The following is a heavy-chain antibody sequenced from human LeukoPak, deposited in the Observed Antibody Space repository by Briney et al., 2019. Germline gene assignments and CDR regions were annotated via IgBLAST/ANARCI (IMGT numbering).Heavy chain of an antibody. CDR2: TRGSGSGM. Sequence: GGSLRLSCAASGFAFSDYSMNWVRQAPGKGLEWIANTRGSGSGMGSGSYYAGAVQGRFTISRDNAKNSLYLQMNSLRAEDTAFYYCARDDNWGFDYWGQGALVTVS. CDR1: GFAFSDYS. J-gene: IGHJ4*02. CDR3: ARDDNWGFDY. V-gene: IGHV3-21*05. D-gene: IGHD7-27*01.